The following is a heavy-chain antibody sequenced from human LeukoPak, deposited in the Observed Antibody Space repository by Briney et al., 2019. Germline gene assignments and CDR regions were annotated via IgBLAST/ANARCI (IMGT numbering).Heavy chain of an antibody. CDR3: ARDAHSSGYSYYYYYYMDV. CDR2: IYTSGST. CDR1: GGSISSYY. V-gene: IGHV4-4*07. J-gene: IGHJ6*03. Sequence: SETLSLTCTVSGGSISSYYWSWIRQPAGKGLEWIGRIYTSGSTNYNPSLKSRVTMSVDTSENQFSLKLSSVTAADTAVYYCARDAHSSGYSYYYYYYMDVWGKGTTVTISS. D-gene: IGHD3-22*01.